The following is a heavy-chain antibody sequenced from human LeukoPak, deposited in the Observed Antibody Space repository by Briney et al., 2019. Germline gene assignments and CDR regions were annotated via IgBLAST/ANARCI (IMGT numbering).Heavy chain of an antibody. D-gene: IGHD6-13*01. CDR3: ARVQGLAAAAGDAFDI. CDR1: GDSISSGGYY. J-gene: IGHJ3*02. CDR2: IYYSGST. Sequence: PSQTLSLTCTVSGDSISSGGYYWSWIRQHPGKGLEWIGYIYYSGSTYYDPSLKSRVTISVGTSKNQFSLKLSSVTAADTAVYYCARVQGLAAAAGDAFDIWGQGTMVTVSS. V-gene: IGHV4-31*03.